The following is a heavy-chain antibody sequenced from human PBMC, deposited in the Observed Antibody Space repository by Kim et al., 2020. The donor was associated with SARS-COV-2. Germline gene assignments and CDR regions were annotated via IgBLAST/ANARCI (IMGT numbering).Heavy chain of an antibody. CDR3: ARLISSYYSSGYYYASFFDY. D-gene: IGHD3-22*01. J-gene: IGHJ4*02. Sequence: RVTISVDTSKNQFSLKLSSVTAADTAVYYCARLISSYYSSGYYYASFFDYWGQGTLVTVSS. V-gene: IGHV4-34*01.